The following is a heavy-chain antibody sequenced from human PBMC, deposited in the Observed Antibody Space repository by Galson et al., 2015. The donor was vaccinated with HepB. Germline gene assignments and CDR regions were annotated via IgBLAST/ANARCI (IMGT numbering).Heavy chain of an antibody. V-gene: IGHV3-11*04. J-gene: IGHJ4*02. D-gene: IGHD6-6*01. Sequence: EWVSAISGSGGSTYYADSVRGRFTISRDNAKNSLYLQMNSLRAEDTAVYYCARESRSSGENFFDSWGQGTLVTVSS. CDR2: ISGSGGST. CDR3: ARESRSSGENFFDS.